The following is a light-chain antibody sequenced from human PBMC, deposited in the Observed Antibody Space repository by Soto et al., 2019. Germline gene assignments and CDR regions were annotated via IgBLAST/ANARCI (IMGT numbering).Light chain of an antibody. J-gene: IGKJ1*01. CDR2: GAS. CDR1: QSVSSSY. Sequence: EIVLTQSPGTLSLSPGERATLSCRASQSVSSSYLAWYQQKPGQAHRLLIYGASSRATGIPDRFSGSGSGTDFTLTISRLEPEDFAVYYCQQYGSSRTFGQGTQVEIK. V-gene: IGKV3-20*01. CDR3: QQYGSSRT.